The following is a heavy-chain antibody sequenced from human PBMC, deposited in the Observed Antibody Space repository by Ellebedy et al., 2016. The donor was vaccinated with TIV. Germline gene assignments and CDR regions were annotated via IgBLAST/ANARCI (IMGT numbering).Heavy chain of an antibody. D-gene: IGHD2-15*01. CDR1: GFTFNSYW. CDR3: APLGYCLEVDCYRPF. Sequence: ESLKISCAASGFTFNSYWMSWVRQPPGKGLEWIGYMYNSGNTNYNPSLKSRVTISVDTSKNQFSLKLSSVTAADTAVYYCAPLGYCLEVDCYRPFWGQGTLVTVSS. CDR2: MYNSGNT. V-gene: IGHV4-59*12. J-gene: IGHJ4*02.